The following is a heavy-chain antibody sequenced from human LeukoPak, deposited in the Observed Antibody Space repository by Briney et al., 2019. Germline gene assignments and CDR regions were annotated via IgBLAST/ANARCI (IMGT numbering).Heavy chain of an antibody. J-gene: IGHJ4*02. CDR1: GFTVSSNY. D-gene: IGHD6-13*01. CDR2: IYSGGST. CDR3: ARVRQLVKNSYYFDY. V-gene: IGHV3-53*04. Sequence: AGGSLRLSCAASGFTVSSNYMSWVRQAPGKGLEWVSVIYSGGSTYYADSVKGRFTISRHNSKNTLYLQMNSLRAEDTAVYYCARVRQLVKNSYYFDYWGQRTLVTVSS.